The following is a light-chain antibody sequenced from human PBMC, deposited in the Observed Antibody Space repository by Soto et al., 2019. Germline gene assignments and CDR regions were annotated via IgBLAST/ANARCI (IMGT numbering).Light chain of an antibody. CDR3: SSYTSSTLYV. J-gene: IGLJ1*01. CDR1: SSDVGGYNY. Sequence: QSALTQPASVYGSPGQSISISCTGTSSDVGGYNYVSWYQQHPDKAPKLMIYEVSNRPSGVSNRFSGSKSGNTASLTISGLQAEDEADYYCSSYTSSTLYVFGTGTKLTVL. CDR2: EVS. V-gene: IGLV2-14*01.